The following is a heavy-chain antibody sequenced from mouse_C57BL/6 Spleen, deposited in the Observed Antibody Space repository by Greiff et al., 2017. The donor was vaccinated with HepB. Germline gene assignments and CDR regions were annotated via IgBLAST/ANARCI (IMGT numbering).Heavy chain of an antibody. Sequence: VQLKESGPGMVKPSQSLSLTCTVTGYSITSGYDWHWIRHFPGNKLEWMGYISYSGSTNYNPSLKSRISITHDTSKNHFFLKLNSVTTEDTATYYCAGRTGSGGFAYWGQGTLVTVSA. CDR2: ISYSGST. CDR3: AGRTGSGGFAY. V-gene: IGHV3-1*01. J-gene: IGHJ3*01. D-gene: IGHD4-1*01. CDR1: GYSITSGYD.